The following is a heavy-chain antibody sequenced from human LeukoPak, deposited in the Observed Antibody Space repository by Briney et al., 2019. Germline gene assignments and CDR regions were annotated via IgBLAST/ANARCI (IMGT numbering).Heavy chain of an antibody. Sequence: PGGSLRLSCAASGFTFSSYEMNWVRQAPGKGLEWVSYISSSGSTIYYADSVEGRFTISRDNAKNSLYLQMNSLRAEDTAVYYCARESDIVVVGSFDYWGQGTLVTVSS. J-gene: IGHJ4*02. CDR3: ARESDIVVVGSFDY. CDR2: ISSSGSTI. V-gene: IGHV3-48*03. D-gene: IGHD2-15*01. CDR1: GFTFSSYE.